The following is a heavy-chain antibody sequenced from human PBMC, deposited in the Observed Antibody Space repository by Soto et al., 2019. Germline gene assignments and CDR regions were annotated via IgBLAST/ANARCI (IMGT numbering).Heavy chain of an antibody. D-gene: IGHD3-9*01. CDR2: ISYDASNT. Sequence: HPGGSLRLSCTASGFTFGTYSMHWVRQAPGKGLEWVAVISYDASNTYYADSVKGRFTISRDNSKNALFLQMNSLRPEDTAVYYCATPQRGYFDLEYWGQGILVTVSS. V-gene: IGHV3-30-3*01. J-gene: IGHJ4*02. CDR3: ATPQRGYFDLEY. CDR1: GFTFGTYS.